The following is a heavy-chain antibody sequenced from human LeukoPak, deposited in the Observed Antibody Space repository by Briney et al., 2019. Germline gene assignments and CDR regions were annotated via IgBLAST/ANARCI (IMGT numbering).Heavy chain of an antibody. CDR2: IYSGGST. D-gene: IGHD3-22*01. CDR3: ARDPEGAKVVGDAFDI. Sequence: GGSLRLSCAASGFTVSSNYMSWVRQAPGKGLEGGSVIYSGGSTYYADSVKGRFTISRDNSKNTLYLQMGSLRAEDMAVYYCARDPEGAKVVGDAFDIWGQGTMVTVSS. V-gene: IGHV3-66*01. J-gene: IGHJ3*02. CDR1: GFTVSSNY.